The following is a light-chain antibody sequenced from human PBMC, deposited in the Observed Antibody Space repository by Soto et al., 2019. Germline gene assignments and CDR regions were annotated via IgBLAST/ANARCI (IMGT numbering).Light chain of an antibody. J-gene: IGLJ2*01. CDR2: RHN. CDR1: SSNIGSNY. Sequence: QSVLTQPPSASGTPGQRVTISCSGSSSNIGSNYVYWYQQLPGTAPKLLIYRHNQRPSGVPDRFSGSKSGTSASLAISGLRSEDEADYYCAAWDDSLSGNVVFGGGTKLTVL. CDR3: AAWDDSLSGNVV. V-gene: IGLV1-47*01.